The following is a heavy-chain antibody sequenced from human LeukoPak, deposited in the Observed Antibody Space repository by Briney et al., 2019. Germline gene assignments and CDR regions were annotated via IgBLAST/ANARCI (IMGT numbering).Heavy chain of an antibody. CDR3: AKDPIAVAGNNYYRMDV. D-gene: IGHD6-19*01. J-gene: IGHJ6*02. Sequence: GGSLRLSCAASGFTFSRYGMYWVRQAPGKGLEWVAVISSDGTNKYYADSVKGRFTISRDNSKNTLYLQMNSLRAEDTAVYYCAKDPIAVAGNNYYRMDVWGQGTTVSVSS. V-gene: IGHV3-30*18. CDR2: ISSDGTNK. CDR1: GFTFSRYG.